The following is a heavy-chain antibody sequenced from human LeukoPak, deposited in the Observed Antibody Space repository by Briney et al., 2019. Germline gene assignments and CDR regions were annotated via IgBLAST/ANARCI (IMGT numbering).Heavy chain of an antibody. CDR1: GFTFSDHY. V-gene: IGHV3-72*01. CDR2: ARDRANSYTT. D-gene: IGHD3-22*01. CDR3: ARVGNSGAYYYPLDY. J-gene: IGHJ4*02. Sequence: GGSLRLSCAASGFTFSDHYIDWVRQAPGKGLEWVGRARDRANSYTTEYAASVKDRFTFSRDDSKNSVYLQMNSLKTEDTAVYYCARVGNSGAYYYPLDYWGQGTLVTVSP.